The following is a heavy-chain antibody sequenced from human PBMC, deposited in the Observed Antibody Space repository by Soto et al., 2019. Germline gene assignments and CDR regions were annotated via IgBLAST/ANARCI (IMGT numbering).Heavy chain of an antibody. J-gene: IGHJ4*02. CDR2: ISGSGDST. CDR3: ARRGSGSYYDY. V-gene: IGHV3-23*01. Sequence: GGSLRLSCAASGFPFSSYAMRWVRQAPGKGLEWVSAISGSGDSTYYADSVKGRFTTSRDNSKNTLYLQMNSLRAEDTAVYYCARRGSGSYYDYWGQGTLVTVSS. CDR1: GFPFSSYA. D-gene: IGHD1-26*01.